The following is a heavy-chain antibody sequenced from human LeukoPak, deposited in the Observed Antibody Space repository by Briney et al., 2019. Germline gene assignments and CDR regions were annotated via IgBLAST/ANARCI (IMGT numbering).Heavy chain of an antibody. CDR3: AGYYYDSSGYYYAHAWFDP. Sequence: SVKVSCKASGGTFSSYAISWVRQAPGQGLEWMGGIIPIFGTANYAQKFQGRVTMTEDTSTDTAYMELSSLRSEDTAVYYCAGYYYDSSGYYYAHAWFDPWGQGTLVTVSS. CDR2: IIPIFGTA. D-gene: IGHD3-22*01. J-gene: IGHJ5*02. CDR1: GGTFSSYA. V-gene: IGHV1-69*06.